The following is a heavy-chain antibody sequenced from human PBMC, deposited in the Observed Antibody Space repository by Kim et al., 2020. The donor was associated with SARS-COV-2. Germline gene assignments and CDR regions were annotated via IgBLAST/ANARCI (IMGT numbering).Heavy chain of an antibody. V-gene: IGHV4-39*01. J-gene: IGHJ6*02. Sequence: SETLSLTCTVSGGSISSSSYYWGWIRQPPGKGLEWIGSIYYSGSTYYNPSLKSRVTISVDTSKNQFSLKLSSVTAADTAVYYCARLQTAQNYYYYGMDVWGQGTTVTVSS. CDR1: GGSISSSSYY. CDR3: ARLQTAQNYYYYGMDV. CDR2: IYYSGST. D-gene: IGHD5-18*01.